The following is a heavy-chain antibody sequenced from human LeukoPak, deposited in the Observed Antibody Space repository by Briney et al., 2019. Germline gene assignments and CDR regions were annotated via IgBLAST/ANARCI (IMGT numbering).Heavy chain of an antibody. Sequence: ASVKVSCKASGYTFTGYYMHWVRQAPGQGLEWMAWINPNSGGTNYAQKFQGRVTMTRDTSISTAYMELSRLRSDDTAVYYCARAEFSVAGDLVDYWGQGTLVTVSS. J-gene: IGHJ4*02. V-gene: IGHV1-2*02. CDR2: INPNSGGT. CDR1: GYTFTGYY. D-gene: IGHD6-19*01. CDR3: ARAEFSVAGDLVDY.